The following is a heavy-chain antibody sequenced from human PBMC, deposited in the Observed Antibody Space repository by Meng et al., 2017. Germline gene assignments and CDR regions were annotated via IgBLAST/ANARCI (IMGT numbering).Heavy chain of an antibody. Sequence: EVQLAETGGGLVPPGGSLSLSCTASGFSVTTSYMSWVRQAPGKGLEWVSVIYSGGSTYYADSVKGRFSISRDNSKNTLYLQMNSLRAEDTAVYFCARDSSSGWYHNYWGQGTLVTVSS. V-gene: IGHV3-53*02. CDR3: ARDSSSGWYHNY. J-gene: IGHJ4*02. CDR1: GFSVTTSY. CDR2: IYSGGST. D-gene: IGHD6-19*01.